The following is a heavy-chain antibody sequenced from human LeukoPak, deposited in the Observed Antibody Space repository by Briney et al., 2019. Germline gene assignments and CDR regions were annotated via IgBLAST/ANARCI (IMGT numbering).Heavy chain of an antibody. V-gene: IGHV4-59*01. CDR2: IHYSGST. J-gene: IGHJ5*02. CDR1: GGSISGYY. CDR3: ARTGIYDFWSGYSQGGFDP. Sequence: PSQTLSLTCTLSGGSISGYYWSWIRQPPGKGLEWIGYIHYSGSTHYNPSLKSRVTISVDTSKNRFSLELSSLTAADTAVYYCARTGIYDFWSGYSQGGFDPWGQGTLVTVSS. D-gene: IGHD3-3*01.